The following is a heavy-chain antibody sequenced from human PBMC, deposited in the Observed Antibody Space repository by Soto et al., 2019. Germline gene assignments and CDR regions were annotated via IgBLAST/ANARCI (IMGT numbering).Heavy chain of an antibody. V-gene: IGHV2-5*02. CDR3: AHSRTVDGIDV. J-gene: IGHJ6*02. CDR2: IYWDDDK. D-gene: IGHD4-17*01. Sequence: SAPTLVNQTQTITQTYTVSGFSLSSCGVGVSWIRQPPGKPLEWLALIYWDDDKRYRSSLKSRLTITKDSSKNQVVLTMTNMDPVDTAIYYCAHSRTVDGIDVWGQRTSVTVSS. CDR1: GFSLSSCGVG.